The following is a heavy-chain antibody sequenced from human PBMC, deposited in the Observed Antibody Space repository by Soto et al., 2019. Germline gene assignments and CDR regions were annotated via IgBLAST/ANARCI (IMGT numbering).Heavy chain of an antibody. Sequence: PSETLSLTCTVSGGSISSGGYYWSWIRQHPGKGLEWIGYIYYSGSTYYNPSLKSRVTISVDTSKNQFSLKLSSVTAADTAVYYCAREEIAARPGGYYYYGMDVWGQGTTVTAP. CDR1: GGSISSGGYY. D-gene: IGHD6-6*01. J-gene: IGHJ6*02. CDR3: AREEIAARPGGYYYYGMDV. CDR2: IYYSGST. V-gene: IGHV4-31*03.